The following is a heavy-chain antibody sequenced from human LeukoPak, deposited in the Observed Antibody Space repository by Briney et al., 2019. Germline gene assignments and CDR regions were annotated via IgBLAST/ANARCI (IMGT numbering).Heavy chain of an antibody. CDR2: INPSGGNT. CDR1: GYTFTNYY. D-gene: IGHD1-26*01. Sequence: GASVKVSCKASGYTFTNYYFHWVRQAPGQGLEWMGIINPSGGNTNYAQKFRGRVTMTRDTSTSTVYMELSSLRSEDTAVYYCARGGRGSYFYYFDYWGQGTLVTVSS. CDR3: ARGGRGSYFYYFDY. V-gene: IGHV1-46*01. J-gene: IGHJ4*02.